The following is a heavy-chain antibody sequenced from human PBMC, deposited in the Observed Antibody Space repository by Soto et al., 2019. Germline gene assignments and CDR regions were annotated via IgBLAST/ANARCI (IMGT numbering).Heavy chain of an antibody. CDR1: GFTLSGVD. V-gene: IGHV3-30*18. CDR2: MSYDGRNQ. CDR3: AKGGWYTSSSRSDC. Sequence: QVQLVESGGGVVQPGTSLRLSCSASGFTLSGVDMHWVRQAPGKGLEWVAVMSYDGRNQYYADSVKGRFTVSRDSSKRPLYLQMNSLRTEDAAVYYCAKGGWYTSSSRSDCWGQGTLVTVSS. J-gene: IGHJ4*02. D-gene: IGHD6-6*01.